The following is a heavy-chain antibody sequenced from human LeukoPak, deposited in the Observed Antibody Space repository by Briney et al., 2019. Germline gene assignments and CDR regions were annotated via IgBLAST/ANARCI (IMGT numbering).Heavy chain of an antibody. D-gene: IGHD5-24*01. CDR2: IDASGGST. CDR3: AKDSARRGRGYNAD. V-gene: IGHV3-23*01. J-gene: IGHJ4*02. CDR1: GFTFSNYG. Sequence: GGSLRLSCGASGFTFSNYGMACGRQAPGKGLEWVSTIDASGGSTYYTDSVKGRFTISRDNSKNSLYLQMNSLRTEDTALYYCAKDSARRGRGYNADCGQGTLVSVSS.